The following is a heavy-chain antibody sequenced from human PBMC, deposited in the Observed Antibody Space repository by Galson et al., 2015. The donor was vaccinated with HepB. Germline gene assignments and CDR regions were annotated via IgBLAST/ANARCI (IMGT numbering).Heavy chain of an antibody. J-gene: IGHJ4*02. D-gene: IGHD2-15*01. V-gene: IGHV3-30*18. CDR3: AKVLALSAGDY. CDR2: ISYDGSNK. Sequence: SLRLSCAASGFTFSSYGMHWVRQAPGKGLEWVAVISYDGSNKYYADSVKGRFTISRDNSKNTLYLQMNSLRAEDTAVYYCAKVLALSAGDYWGQGTLVTVSS. CDR1: GFTFSSYG.